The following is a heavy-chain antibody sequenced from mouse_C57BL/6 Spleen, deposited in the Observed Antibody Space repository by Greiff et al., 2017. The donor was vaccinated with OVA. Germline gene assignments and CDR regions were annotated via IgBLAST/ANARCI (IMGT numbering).Heavy chain of an antibody. Sequence: VQLQQPGAELVKPGASVKMSCKASGYTFTSYWITWVKQRPGQGLEWIGDIYPGSGSTNYNEKFKSKATLTVDTSSSTAYMQLSSLTSEDSAVYYCARGAAQATSSWFAYWGQGTLVTVSA. D-gene: IGHD3-2*02. V-gene: IGHV1-55*01. CDR3: ARGAAQATSSWFAY. CDR1: GYTFTSYW. CDR2: IYPGSGST. J-gene: IGHJ3*01.